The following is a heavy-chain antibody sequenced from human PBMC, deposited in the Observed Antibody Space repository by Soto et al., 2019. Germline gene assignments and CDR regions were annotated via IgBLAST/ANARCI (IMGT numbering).Heavy chain of an antibody. D-gene: IGHD3-10*01. CDR2: ISWNSGSI. CDR3: AKETYYYGSGSYYNVH. CDR1: GFTFDDYA. J-gene: IGHJ4*02. V-gene: IGHV3-9*01. Sequence: GGSLRLSCAASGFTFDDYAMHWVRQAPGKGLEWVSGISWNSGSIGYADSVKGRFTISRDNAKNSLYLQMNSLRAEDTALYYCAKETYYYGSGSYYNVHWGQGTLVTVSS.